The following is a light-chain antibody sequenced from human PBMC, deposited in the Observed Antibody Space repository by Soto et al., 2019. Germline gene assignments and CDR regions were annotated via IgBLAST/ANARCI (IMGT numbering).Light chain of an antibody. J-gene: IGLJ1*01. Sequence: QSALTQPASVSGSPGQSITISCTGTSSDVGSYNLVSWYQHHPGKAPKLMIYEVSERLSGVSNRFSGSKSGNTASLTISGLQAEDEADYYCCSYAGRPTPYVFVTGTKVTVL. CDR3: CSYAGRPTPYV. CDR2: EVS. CDR1: SSDVGSYNL. V-gene: IGLV2-23*02.